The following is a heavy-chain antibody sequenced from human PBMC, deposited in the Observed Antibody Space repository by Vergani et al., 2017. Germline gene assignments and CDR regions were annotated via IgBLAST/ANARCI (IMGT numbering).Heavy chain of an antibody. V-gene: IGHV4-34*01. CDR2: INHSGNT. J-gene: IGHJ4*02. Sequence: QVQLQQWGAGLLKPSETLSLTCAAYGGSFSGYYWRWIGQPPGKGLEWIGEINHSGNTNYNPSLKSRVTISVDTSKNQFSLKLSSVTAADTAVYYCARRYSSGCLGYWGQGTLLTVSS. CDR1: GGSFSGYY. D-gene: IGHD6-19*01. CDR3: ARRYSSGCLGY.